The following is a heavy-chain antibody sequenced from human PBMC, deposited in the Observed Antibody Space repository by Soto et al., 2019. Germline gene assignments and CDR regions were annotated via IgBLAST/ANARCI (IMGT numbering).Heavy chain of an antibody. V-gene: IGHV4-59*01. D-gene: IGHD6-19*01. CDR1: GDSINTYY. CDR3: TRGMEQWLVRAFDI. CDR2: IYYSETP. J-gene: IGHJ3*02. Sequence: PSETLSLTCTVSGDSINTYYWSWIRQPPGKGLEWIGFIYYSETPTYNPSLKSRVTMSVDTSKKQVSLRLSSVTAADTAMYYCTRGMEQWLVRAFDIWGQGTMVT.